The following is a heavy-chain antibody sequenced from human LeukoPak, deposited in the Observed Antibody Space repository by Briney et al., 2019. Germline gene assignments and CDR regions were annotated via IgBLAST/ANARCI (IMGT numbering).Heavy chain of an antibody. CDR3: ASGGSGSEVDY. CDR1: GFTFTTYA. Sequence: GGSLRLSCAASGFTFTTYAMSWVRQAPGKGLEWVSSISSSSSYIYYADSVKGRFTISRDNAKNSLYLQMNSLRAEDTAVYYCASGGSGSEVDYWGQGTLVTVSS. CDR2: ISSSSSYI. J-gene: IGHJ4*02. D-gene: IGHD1-26*01. V-gene: IGHV3-21*01.